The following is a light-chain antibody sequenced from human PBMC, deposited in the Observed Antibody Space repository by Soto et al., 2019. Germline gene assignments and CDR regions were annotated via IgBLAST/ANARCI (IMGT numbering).Light chain of an antibody. CDR3: QQYDHSPRT. CDR2: GVS. J-gene: IGKJ1*01. Sequence: IILTQSPGTLSLSPGERATPSCRASQSLKRTFLAWYQHKPGQSPRLLISGVSSRAAGVPDRFSGSGSGTDFTLTIGRLEPQDSAVYFCQQYDHSPRTFGQGTKVDIK. V-gene: IGKV3-20*01. CDR1: QSLKRTF.